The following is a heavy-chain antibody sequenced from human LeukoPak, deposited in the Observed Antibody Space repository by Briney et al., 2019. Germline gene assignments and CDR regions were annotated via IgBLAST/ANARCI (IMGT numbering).Heavy chain of an antibody. Sequence: ASVKVFCKVSGYTLTELSMHWVRQAPGKGLEWMGGVDPEDGETIYAQKFQGRVTMTEDTSTDTAYMELSSLRSEDTAVYYCAIWAGYCSSTSCYRGGFDPWGQGTLVTVSS. V-gene: IGHV1-24*01. J-gene: IGHJ5*02. CDR1: GYTLTELS. D-gene: IGHD2-2*02. CDR3: AIWAGYCSSTSCYRGGFDP. CDR2: VDPEDGET.